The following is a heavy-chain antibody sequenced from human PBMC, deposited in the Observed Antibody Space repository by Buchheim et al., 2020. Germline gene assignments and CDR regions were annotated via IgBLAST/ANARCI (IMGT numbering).Heavy chain of an antibody. CDR2: IYYSGST. CDR1: GGSISSGDYY. Sequence: QVQLQESGPGLVKPSQTLSLTCTVSGGSISSGDYYWSWIRQPPGKGLEWIGYIYYSGSTYYNPSLKIRLTISVDTSNNQFSLKLSSVTAADTAVYYCARVTGEWLRLLYYYYGMDVWGQGTT. CDR3: ARVTGEWLRLLYYYYGMDV. J-gene: IGHJ6*01. D-gene: IGHD5-12*01. V-gene: IGHV4-30-4*01.